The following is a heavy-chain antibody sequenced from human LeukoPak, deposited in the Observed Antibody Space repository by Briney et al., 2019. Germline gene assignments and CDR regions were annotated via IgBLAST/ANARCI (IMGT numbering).Heavy chain of an antibody. Sequence: ASVKVSSKDSGHTFTIYEINWVRPATGQGLEWMGWMNPNSGNTGYAQKFQGRVTMTRNTSISTAYMELSSLRSEDTAVYYCARGYGGLYYYYGMDVWGQGTTVTVSS. CDR3: ARGYGGLYYYYGMDV. J-gene: IGHJ6*02. CDR2: MNPNSGNT. CDR1: GHTFTIYE. D-gene: IGHD4-23*01. V-gene: IGHV1-8*01.